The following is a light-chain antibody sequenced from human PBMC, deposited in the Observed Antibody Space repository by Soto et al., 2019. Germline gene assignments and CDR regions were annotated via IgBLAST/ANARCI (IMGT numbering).Light chain of an antibody. CDR2: GAS. CDR1: QSVSRN. J-gene: IGKJ1*01. CDR3: QQYGTSPWT. Sequence: EIVMKQSPATPSVYPGERATLSCRASQSVSRNLAWYQQKPGQAPRLLIYGASSRATGIPDRFSGSGSGTDFTLTISRLEPEDFAVYHCQQYGTSPWTFGQVTNVDIK. V-gene: IGKV3-20*01.